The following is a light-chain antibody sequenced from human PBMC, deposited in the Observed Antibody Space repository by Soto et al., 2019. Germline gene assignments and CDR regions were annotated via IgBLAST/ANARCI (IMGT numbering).Light chain of an antibody. V-gene: IGLV2-23*02. CDR2: EVS. J-gene: IGLJ1*01. CDR1: SSDVGSYNL. Sequence: QSALTQPASVSGSPGRSITISCTGTSSDVGSYNLVSWYQQLPGKAPKLIIYEVSKRPSGVSNRFSGSKSGNTASLTISGLQTEDEADHYCCSWAGSNSFYFFGTGTKVTVL. CDR3: CSWAGSNSFYF.